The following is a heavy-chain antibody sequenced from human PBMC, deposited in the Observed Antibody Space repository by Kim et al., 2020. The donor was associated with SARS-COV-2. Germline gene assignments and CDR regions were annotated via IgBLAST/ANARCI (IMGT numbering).Heavy chain of an antibody. CDR3: ARRAVFGVVFDY. CDR2: IYYSGST. CDR1: GGSISSYY. D-gene: IGHD3-3*01. J-gene: IGHJ4*02. V-gene: IGHV4-59*08. Sequence: SETLSLTCTVSGGSISSYYWSWIRQPPGKGLEWIGYIYYSGSTNYNPSLKSRVTISVDTSKNQFSLKLSSVTAADTAVYYCARRAVFGVVFDYWGQGTLV.